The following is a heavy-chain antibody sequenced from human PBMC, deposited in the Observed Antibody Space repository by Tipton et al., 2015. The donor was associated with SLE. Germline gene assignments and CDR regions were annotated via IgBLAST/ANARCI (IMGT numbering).Heavy chain of an antibody. CDR2: IYHSESP. Sequence: TLSLTCSVSGYSISSGFYWGLIRQPPGKGLEWIGDIYHSESPNYNPSLKSRVTISIDKSKNQFSLKLTSVTAADTAVYHCTRVPRYNWNYIADWGQGTLVYVSS. D-gene: IGHD1-7*01. CDR3: TRVPRYNWNYIAD. J-gene: IGHJ4*02. V-gene: IGHV4-38-2*02. CDR1: GYSISSGFY.